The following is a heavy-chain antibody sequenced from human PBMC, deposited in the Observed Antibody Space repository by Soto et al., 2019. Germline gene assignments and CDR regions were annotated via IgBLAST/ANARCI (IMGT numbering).Heavy chain of an antibody. CDR1: GGSFSGYY. V-gene: IGHV4-34*01. CDR2: INHIAST. CDR3: SITGCPYPSRSRSCDYDIGI. D-gene: IGHD3-9*01. J-gene: IGHJ6*02. Sequence: SETLCLTCAVYGGSFSGYYWNWIRQPPGKGLEGIVEINHIASTNYNPSLKSRVTISVDTSKNQFSLKLRSVTDADTSVYYRSITGCPYPSRSRSCDYDIGIWREVTTVTACS.